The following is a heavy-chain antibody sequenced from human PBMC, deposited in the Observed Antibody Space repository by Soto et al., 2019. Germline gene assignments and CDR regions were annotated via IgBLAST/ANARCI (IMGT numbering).Heavy chain of an antibody. Sequence: PGGSLRLSCAASRFTFSGSAMHWVRQASGKGLEWVGRIRSKANNYATAYTASVKGRFTISRDDSKNTAYLQMNSLKTEDTAVYYCTRTPLNYDILNGYYNYYGMDVWGQGTTVTVSS. CDR2: IRSKANNYAT. D-gene: IGHD3-9*01. CDR3: TRTPLNYDILNGYYNYYGMDV. CDR1: RFTFSGSA. V-gene: IGHV3-73*01. J-gene: IGHJ6*02.